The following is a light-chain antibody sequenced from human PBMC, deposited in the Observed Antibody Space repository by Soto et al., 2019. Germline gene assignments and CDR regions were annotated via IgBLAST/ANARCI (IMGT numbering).Light chain of an antibody. V-gene: IGKV3-11*01. CDR1: QSVGPY. CDR2: DAS. CDR3: QQRSAWPRT. J-gene: IGKJ2*01. Sequence: EIMLTQSPATLSLSPGERATLSCRASQSVGPYLAWYQQKPGQAPRLLIYDASNRATGIPARFSGSGSGTDFTLTISALAPEDFAVYYCQQRSAWPRTFGQGTKLEI.